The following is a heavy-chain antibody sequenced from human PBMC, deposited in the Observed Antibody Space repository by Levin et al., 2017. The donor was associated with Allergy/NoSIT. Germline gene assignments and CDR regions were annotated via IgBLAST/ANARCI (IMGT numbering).Heavy chain of an antibody. CDR2: IYHSGST. CDR1: GGSISSGGYS. D-gene: IGHD3-9*01. V-gene: IGHV4-30-2*01. Sequence: PSETLSLTCAVSGGSISSGGYSWSWIRQPPGTGLEWIGYIYHSGSTYYNPSLKSRVTISVDRSKNQFSLKLSSVTAADTAVYYCASSYDYDILTGYYNRAEYFQHWGQGTLVTVSS. CDR3: ASSYDYDILTGYYNRAEYFQH. J-gene: IGHJ1*01.